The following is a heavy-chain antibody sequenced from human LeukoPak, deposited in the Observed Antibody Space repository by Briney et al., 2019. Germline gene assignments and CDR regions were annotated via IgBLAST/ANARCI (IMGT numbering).Heavy chain of an antibody. Sequence: SSETLSFTCTVTGGSINSYYWSWIRQPPGKGLEWIGYIYYSGSTNYNPSLKSRVTISLDTSNNQFSLKLSSVTAADTALYYCARDTSGYRRGSFDYWGQGTLVTVS. CDR3: ARDTSGYRRGSFDY. CDR2: IYYSGST. J-gene: IGHJ4*02. V-gene: IGHV4-59*01. CDR1: GGSINSYY. D-gene: IGHD3-22*01.